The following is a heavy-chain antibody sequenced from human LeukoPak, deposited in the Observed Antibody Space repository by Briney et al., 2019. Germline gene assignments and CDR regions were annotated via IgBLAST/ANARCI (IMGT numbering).Heavy chain of an antibody. J-gene: IGHJ4*02. CDR3: AKDQYYYDSSGYFDY. V-gene: IGHV3-30*18. D-gene: IGHD3-22*01. CDR2: ISYDGSNK. CDR1: GFTFSSYG. Sequence: GGSLRLSCAASGFTFSSYGMHWVRQAPGKGLEWVAVISYDGSNKYYADSVKGRFTISRDNSKNTLYLQMNSLRAEDTAVYYCAKDQYYYDSSGYFDYWGQGTLVTVSS.